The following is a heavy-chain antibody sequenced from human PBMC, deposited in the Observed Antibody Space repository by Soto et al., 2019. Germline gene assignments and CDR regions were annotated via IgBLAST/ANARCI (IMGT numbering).Heavy chain of an antibody. V-gene: IGHV5-51*01. J-gene: IGHJ4*02. CDR3: ARHGERYSSRSGFDY. D-gene: IGHD6-19*01. CDR2: IYPGDSDT. Sequence: PGESLKISCKGSGYSFTSYWIGWVRQMPGKGLEWMGIIYPGDSDTRYSPSFQGQVTISADKSISTAYLQWSSLKASDTAMYYCARHGERYSSRSGFDYWGQGTLVTVSS. CDR1: GYSFTSYW.